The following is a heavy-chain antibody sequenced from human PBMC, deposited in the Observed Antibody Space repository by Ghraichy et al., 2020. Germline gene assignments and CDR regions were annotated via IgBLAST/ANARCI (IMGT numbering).Heavy chain of an antibody. D-gene: IGHD2/OR15-2a*01. CDR2: IRQDGSEK. CDR3: ARDVFLPNNYHYGMDV. J-gene: IGHJ6*02. V-gene: IGHV3-7*01. Sequence: GGSLRLSCAASGFTFSAHWMGWVRQAPEKGLEWVANIRQDGSEKYSVDSVKGRFTISRDNARNSLYLQMNSLRAEATAMYYCARDVFLPNNYHYGMDVWGQGTTVIVSS. CDR1: GFTFSAHW.